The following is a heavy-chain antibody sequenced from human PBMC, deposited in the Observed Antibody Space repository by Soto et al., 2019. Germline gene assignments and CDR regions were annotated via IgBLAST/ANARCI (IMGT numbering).Heavy chain of an antibody. J-gene: IGHJ4*02. V-gene: IGHV4-59*08. CDR1: GGSISGYY. Sequence: QVQLQESGPGLVKPSETLSLTCTVSGGSISGYYCAWIRQPPGKGLEWIGYIHYSGSINYNPSLKSRVTISIDTSENQSSLRLNSVTAADTAVYYCARGSSWYDYWGQGTLVTVSS. D-gene: IGHD6-13*01. CDR2: IHYSGSI. CDR3: ARGSSWYDY.